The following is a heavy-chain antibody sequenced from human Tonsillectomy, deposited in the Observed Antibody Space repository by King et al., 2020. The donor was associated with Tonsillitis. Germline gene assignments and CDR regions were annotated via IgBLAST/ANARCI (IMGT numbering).Heavy chain of an antibody. CDR3: AKHGDWAFDY. J-gene: IGHJ4*02. V-gene: IGHV3-7*01. Sequence: VQLVESGGGLVQPGGSLRLSCGASGFTFSNSWMGWVRQAPGKGLEWVANIKKDGTSKYYLDSVEGRFTISRDNAENSLYLLMNSLRDEDTAVYYCAKHGDWAFDYWGQGTLVTVSS. CDR1: GFTFSNSW. D-gene: IGHD4-17*01. CDR2: IKKDGTSK.